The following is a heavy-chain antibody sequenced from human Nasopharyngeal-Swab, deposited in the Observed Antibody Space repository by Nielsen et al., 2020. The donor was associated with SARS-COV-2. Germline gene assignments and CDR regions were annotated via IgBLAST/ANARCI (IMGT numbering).Heavy chain of an antibody. V-gene: IGHV6-1*01. Sequence: SETLSLTCAISGVIVSSSSAAWNWIRQSPSRGLEWLGRTYYRCKWYNDYAVSVKSRITINPDTSKNQFLLHLNSVTPEDTAVYYCPSASVAYCDYYYYYYSDDWGKGTPVTVSS. J-gene: IGHJ6*03. CDR2: TYYRCKWYN. CDR3: PSASVAYCDYYYYYYSDD. CDR1: GVIVSSSSAA. D-gene: IGHD4-17*01.